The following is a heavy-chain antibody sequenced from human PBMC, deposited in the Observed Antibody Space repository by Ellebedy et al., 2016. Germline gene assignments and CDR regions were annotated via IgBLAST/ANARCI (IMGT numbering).Heavy chain of an antibody. J-gene: IGHJ4*02. CDR3: ARAGVAVAGNFDY. CDR1: GFTFSSYG. D-gene: IGHD6-19*01. CDR2: IWFDGSNK. Sequence: GESLKISCAASGFTFSSYGMHWVRQAPGKGLEWVAVIWFDGSNKYHADSVKGRFTISRDNSKNTLYLQMNSLRAEDTAVYYCARAGVAVAGNFDYWGQGTLVTVSS. V-gene: IGHV3-33*08.